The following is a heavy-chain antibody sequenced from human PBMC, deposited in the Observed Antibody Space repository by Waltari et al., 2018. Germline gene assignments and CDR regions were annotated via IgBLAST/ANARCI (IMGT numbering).Heavy chain of an antibody. J-gene: IGHJ4*02. CDR2: VDNSGGRT. CDR1: GFTFSTYA. D-gene: IGHD6-19*01. CDR3: TKDRQSIQFEY. V-gene: IGHV3-23*01. Sequence: VQLLESGGGLVQPGESLRLSCAASGFTFSTYAMNWVRQAPGKGLEWVSTVDNSGGRTFYAASVQGRFTISRDNLRNTVYLQMNSLRAEDTALYYCTKDRQSIQFEYWGQGILVTVSS.